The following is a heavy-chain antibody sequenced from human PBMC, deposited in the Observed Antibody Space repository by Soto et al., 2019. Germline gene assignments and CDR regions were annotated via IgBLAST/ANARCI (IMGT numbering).Heavy chain of an antibody. D-gene: IGHD6-6*01. CDR2: IYYSGST. J-gene: IGHJ4*02. V-gene: IGHV4-59*01. CDR3: ERFSYSSYVDMGFDY. Sequence: SETLSLTCTVSGGSISSYYWSWIRQPPGKGLEWIGYIYYSGSTNYNPSLKSRVTISVDTSKNQFSLKLSSVTAADTAVYYCERFSYSSYVDMGFDYWGRGTLVTVSS. CDR1: GGSISSYY.